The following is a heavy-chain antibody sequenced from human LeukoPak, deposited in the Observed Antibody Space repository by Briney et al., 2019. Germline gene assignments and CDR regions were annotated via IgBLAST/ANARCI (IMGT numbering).Heavy chain of an antibody. CDR1: SGSISNYY. D-gene: IGHD1-1*01. CDR2: IYYSGSA. V-gene: IGHV4-59*08. Sequence: SETLSLTCTVSSGSISNYYWTWIRQPPGKGLEWIGYIYYSGSANYNPSLKSRVAISVDTSTNQFSLKLNSVTAPDTAVYYCARGGTAKGHFDYWGQGSLVTVSS. CDR3: ARGGTAKGHFDY. J-gene: IGHJ4*02.